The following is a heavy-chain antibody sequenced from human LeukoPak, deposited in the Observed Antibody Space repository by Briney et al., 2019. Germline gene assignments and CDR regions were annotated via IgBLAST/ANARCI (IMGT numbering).Heavy chain of an antibody. Sequence: SVKVSCKASGGTFSSYAISWVRQAPGQGLVWMGGIIPIFGTANYAQKFQGRVTITADESTSTAYMELSSLRSEDTAVYYCARGQVVGLFTYYFDYWGQGTLVTVSS. V-gene: IGHV1-69*13. CDR2: IIPIFGTA. J-gene: IGHJ4*02. CDR1: GGTFSSYA. D-gene: IGHD2-15*01. CDR3: ARGQVVGLFTYYFDY.